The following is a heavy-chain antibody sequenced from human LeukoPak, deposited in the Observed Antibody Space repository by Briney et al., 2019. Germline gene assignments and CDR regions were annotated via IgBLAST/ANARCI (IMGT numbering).Heavy chain of an antibody. CDR2: INSDGSST. J-gene: IGHJ4*02. Sequence: GGSLRLSCAASGFTFSSYWMHWVRHAPGKGLVWVSRINSDGSSTIYADSVKGRFTISRDNAKNTLYLQMNSLRAEDTAVYYCAREPYYYDSSGPHWGQGTLVTVSS. D-gene: IGHD3-22*01. CDR1: GFTFSSYW. CDR3: AREPYYYDSSGPH. V-gene: IGHV3-74*01.